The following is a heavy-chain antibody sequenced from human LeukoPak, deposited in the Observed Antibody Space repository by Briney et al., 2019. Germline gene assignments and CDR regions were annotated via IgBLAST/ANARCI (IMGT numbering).Heavy chain of an antibody. Sequence: GGSLRLSCAASGFTFNIYSMSWVRQTPGKGLEWVSYIGSTIYYADSVKGRFTISRDNAKNSLYLQMNSLRAEDTAVYYCARDRGIVGTTGYYYMDVWGKGTTVTVSS. CDR1: GFTFNIYS. CDR3: ARDRGIVGTTGYYYMDV. D-gene: IGHD1-26*01. J-gene: IGHJ6*03. V-gene: IGHV3-48*04. CDR2: IGSTI.